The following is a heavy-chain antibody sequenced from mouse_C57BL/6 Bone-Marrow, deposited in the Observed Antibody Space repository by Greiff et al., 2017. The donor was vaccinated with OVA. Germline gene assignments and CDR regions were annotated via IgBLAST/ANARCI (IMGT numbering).Heavy chain of an antibody. CDR1: GYTFTSYW. D-gene: IGHD1-1*01. V-gene: IGHV1-61*01. CDR3: ARDYYYGSTPFDY. Sequence: VQLQQSGAELVKPGASVKLSCKASGYTFTSYWMDWVKQRPGQGLEWIGNIYPSDSETHYNQKFKDKATLTVDKSSSTAYMQLSSLTSEDSAVYYCARDYYYGSTPFDYWGQGTTLTVSS. J-gene: IGHJ2*01. CDR2: IYPSDSET.